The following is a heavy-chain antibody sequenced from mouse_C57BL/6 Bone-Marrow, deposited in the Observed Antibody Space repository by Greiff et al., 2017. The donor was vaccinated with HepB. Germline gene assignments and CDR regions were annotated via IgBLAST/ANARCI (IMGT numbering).Heavy chain of an antibody. Sequence: DVKLVESGGDLVKPGGSLKLSCAASGFTFSSYGMSWVRQTPDKRLEWVATISSGGSYTYYPDSVKGRFTISRDNAKNTLYLQMSSLKSEDTAMYYCARQGYYGSSLDYWGQGTTLTVSS. V-gene: IGHV5-6*02. CDR3: ARQGYYGSSLDY. CDR2: ISSGGSYT. J-gene: IGHJ2*01. D-gene: IGHD1-1*01. CDR1: GFTFSSYG.